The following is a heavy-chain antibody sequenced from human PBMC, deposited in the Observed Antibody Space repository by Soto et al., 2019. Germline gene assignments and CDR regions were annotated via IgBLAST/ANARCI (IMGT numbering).Heavy chain of an antibody. J-gene: IGHJ4*02. CDR2: ISPRGGRI. Sequence: EVQLVESGGGLVQPGGSLRLSCVDSGFMFGSYAMNCVRQAPGKGLEWVSYISPRGGRIYYAESLKGRITISRDNARNALSLQMNILSDEDTAVYYCTKSADSAGRGVDFWGQGTLVTVSS. V-gene: IGHV3-48*02. CDR3: TKSADSAGRGVDF. CDR1: GFMFGSYA. D-gene: IGHD3-10*01.